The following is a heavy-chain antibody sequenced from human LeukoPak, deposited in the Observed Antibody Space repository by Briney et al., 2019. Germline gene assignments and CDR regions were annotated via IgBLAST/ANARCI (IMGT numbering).Heavy chain of an antibody. CDR3: ASGRQLGY. D-gene: IGHD6-13*01. Sequence: PGGSLSLSCAASGFTFSNYWMSWVRQAPGKGLEWVANIKEDGSEKYYVDSVKGRFTFSRDNARNSLYLQMNSLRAEDTAVYYCASGRQLGYWGQGTLVTVSS. J-gene: IGHJ4*02. CDR2: IKEDGSEK. CDR1: GFTFSNYW. V-gene: IGHV3-7*01.